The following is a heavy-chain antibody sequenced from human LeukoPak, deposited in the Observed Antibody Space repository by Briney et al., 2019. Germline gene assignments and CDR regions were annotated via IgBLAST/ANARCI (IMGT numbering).Heavy chain of an antibody. D-gene: IGHD3-16*01. V-gene: IGHV4-39*01. CDR3: AKHLGELRDY. Sequence: SETLSLTCTVSGGSISTSNYYWGWIRQPPGKGLEWIGTIYSSGNSYYNPSLKSRVTISVDTSKNQFSLKLSSMTAAATAVYYCAKHLGELRDYWGRGTLVTVSS. J-gene: IGHJ4*02. CDR2: IYSSGNS. CDR1: GGSISTSNYY.